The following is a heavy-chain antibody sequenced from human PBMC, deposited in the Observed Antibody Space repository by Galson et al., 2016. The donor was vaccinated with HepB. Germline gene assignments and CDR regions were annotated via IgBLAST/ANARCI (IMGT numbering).Heavy chain of an antibody. CDR1: GFSFSNYG. CDR3: AREAHSCGWYNMDV. V-gene: IGHV3-33*01. J-gene: IGHJ6*03. D-gene: IGHD6-19*01. CDR2: IWYDGSNK. Sequence: SLRLSCAASGFSFSNYGMYWVRQAPGKGLEWVTVIWYDGSNKYYADSVKGRFTISRDNSKNTLYLQMNSLRAEDTAVYYCAREAHSCGWYNMDVWGKGTTVTVSS.